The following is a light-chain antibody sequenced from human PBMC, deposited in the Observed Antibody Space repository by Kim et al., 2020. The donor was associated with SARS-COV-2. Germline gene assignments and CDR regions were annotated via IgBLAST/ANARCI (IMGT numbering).Light chain of an antibody. CDR3: QVWDSSSDHVV. CDR1: NIGSKS. J-gene: IGLJ2*01. CDR2: YDS. V-gene: IGLV3-21*04. Sequence: YELTQPPSVSVAPGKTARITCGGNNIGSKSVHWYQQKPGQAPVLVIYYDSDRPSGIPERFSGSNSGNTATLTISRVKAGDEADYYCQVWDSSSDHVVFGGGTKLTVL.